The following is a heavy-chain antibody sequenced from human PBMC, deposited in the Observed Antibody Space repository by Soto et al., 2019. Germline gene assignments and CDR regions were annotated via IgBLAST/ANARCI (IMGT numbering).Heavy chain of an antibody. Sequence: ETLSLTCTVSGGSISSYYWSWIRQPPGKGLEWIGYIYYSGSTNYNPSLKSRVTISVDTSKNQFSLKLSSVTAADTAVYYCARAGWFGDYYYYGMDVWGQGTTVTVSS. CDR2: IYYSGST. J-gene: IGHJ6*02. CDR3: ARAGWFGDYYYYGMDV. V-gene: IGHV4-59*01. CDR1: GGSISSYY. D-gene: IGHD3-10*01.